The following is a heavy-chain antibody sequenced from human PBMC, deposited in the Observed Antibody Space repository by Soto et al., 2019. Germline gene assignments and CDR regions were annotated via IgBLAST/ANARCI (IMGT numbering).Heavy chain of an antibody. D-gene: IGHD3-10*01. CDR1: GFTFSSFW. V-gene: IGHV3-74*01. CDR3: AKRGVATFGLSY. J-gene: IGHJ4*02. CDR2: INTDGSST. Sequence: EVQLVESGGGLVQPGGSLRLSCVVSGFTFSSFWMHWVRQAPGEGLVWVSRINTDGSSTSYADSVKGRFTISRDNAKNTLDLQMNSLRVEDTAMYYCAKRGVATFGLSYWGQGTLVTVSS.